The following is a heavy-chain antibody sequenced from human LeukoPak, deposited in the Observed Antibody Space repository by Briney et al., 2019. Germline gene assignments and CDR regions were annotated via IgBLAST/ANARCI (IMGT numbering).Heavy chain of an antibody. CDR2: IYSGGST. D-gene: IGHD3-22*01. CDR1: GFTVSSNY. V-gene: IGHV3-66*01. CDR3: AKSDPTYYYDSSGYYYELSPSDY. Sequence: PGGSLRLSCAASGFTVSSNYMSWVRQAPGKGLEWVSVIYSGGSTYYADSVKGRFTISRDNSKNTLYLQMNSLRAEDTAVYYCAKSDPTYYYDSSGYYYELSPSDYWGQGTLVTVSS. J-gene: IGHJ4*02.